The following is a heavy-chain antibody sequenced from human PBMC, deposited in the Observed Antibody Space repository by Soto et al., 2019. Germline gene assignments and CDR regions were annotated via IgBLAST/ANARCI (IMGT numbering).Heavy chain of an antibody. CDR3: ARAVGSSYYYYYYMDV. J-gene: IGHJ6*03. CDR1: GGSFSGYY. CDR2: INHSGST. D-gene: IGHD1-26*01. V-gene: IGHV4-34*09. Sequence: SETLSLTCAVYGGSFSGYYWGWIRQPPGKGLEWIGEINHSGSTNYNPSLKSRVTISVDTSKNQFSLKLSSVTAADTAVYYCARAVGSSYYYYYYMDVWGKGTTVTVSS.